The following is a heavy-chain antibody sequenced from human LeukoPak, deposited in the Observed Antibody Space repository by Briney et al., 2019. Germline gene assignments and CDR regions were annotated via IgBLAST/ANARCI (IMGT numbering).Heavy chain of an antibody. V-gene: IGHV3-23*01. CDR2: ISGSGGST. CDR1: RFTFSNYA. CDR3: AKDFRIGYSAHFDY. J-gene: IGHJ4*02. Sequence: GGSLRLSCAASRFTFSNYAMSWVRQAPGKGLEWVSTISGSGGSTYYTDSVKGRFTISRDNSKNTLYLQMNSLRAEDTAVYYCAKDFRIGYSAHFDYWGQGALVTVSS. D-gene: IGHD2-21*01.